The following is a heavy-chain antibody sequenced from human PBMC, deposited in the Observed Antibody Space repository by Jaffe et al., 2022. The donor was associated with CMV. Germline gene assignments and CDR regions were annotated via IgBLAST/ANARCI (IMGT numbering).Heavy chain of an antibody. CDR3: ASAGYSYGPAFDY. V-gene: IGHV4-59*08. Sequence: QVQLQESGPGLVKPSETLSLTCTVSGGSISGYFWSWIRQPPGKGLEWIGHIYYSGGATYNPSLKSRVTISVDTSQNQFSLNLRYVTAADTAMYYCASAGYSYGPAFDYWGQGTLVTVSS. CDR1: GGSISGYF. J-gene: IGHJ4*02. D-gene: IGHD5-18*01. CDR2: IYYSGGA.